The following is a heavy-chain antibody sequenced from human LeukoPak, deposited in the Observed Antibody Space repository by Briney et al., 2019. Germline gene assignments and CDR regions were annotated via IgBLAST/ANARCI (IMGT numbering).Heavy chain of an antibody. V-gene: IGHV4-61*01. Sequence: PETLSLTCTVSGGSVSSGSYYWSWIRQPPGKGLEWIGYIYYSGSTNYNPSLKSRVTISVDTSKNQFSLKLSSVTAADTAVYYCARVIAVADERYFDYWGQGTLVTVSS. CDR3: ARVIAVADERYFDY. J-gene: IGHJ4*02. D-gene: IGHD6-19*01. CDR2: IYYSGST. CDR1: GGSVSSGSYY.